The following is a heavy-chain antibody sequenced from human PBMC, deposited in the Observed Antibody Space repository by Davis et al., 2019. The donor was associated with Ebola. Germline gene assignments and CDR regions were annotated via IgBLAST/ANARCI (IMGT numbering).Heavy chain of an antibody. CDR3: VRHPRGDYASWFNT. J-gene: IGHJ5*02. Sequence: GSLRLSCSVSGGSISSDYWSWIRQPPGKGLEWIGYISASTYRNYNPSLKSRVTISVDTSKNHFSLKLSSVTAADTAIYYCVRHPRGDYASWFNTWGQGTPVTVSS. V-gene: IGHV4-59*08. CDR2: ISASTYR. CDR1: GGSISSDY. D-gene: IGHD4-17*01.